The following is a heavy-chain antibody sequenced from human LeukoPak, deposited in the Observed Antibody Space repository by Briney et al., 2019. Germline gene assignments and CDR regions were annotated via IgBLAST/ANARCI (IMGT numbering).Heavy chain of an antibody. D-gene: IGHD3-9*01. CDR3: AREYYDILTGYYYYMDV. CDR1: GFTVSSNY. J-gene: IGHJ6*03. CDR2: IYSGGST. V-gene: IGHV3-53*01. Sequence: GGSLRLSCAASGFTVSSNYMSWVRQAPGKGLEWVSVIYSGGSTYYADSVKGRFTISRDNSKNTLYLQMNSLRAEDTAVYYCAREYYDILTGYYYYMDVWGKGTTVTISS.